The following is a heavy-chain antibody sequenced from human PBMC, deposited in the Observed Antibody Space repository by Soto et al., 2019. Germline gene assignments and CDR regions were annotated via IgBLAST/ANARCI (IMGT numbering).Heavy chain of an antibody. V-gene: IGHV3-23*01. CDR3: AKGLINGRWYAED. CDR2: ITGSGTGT. D-gene: IGHD6-13*01. CDR1: GFTFSTCV. J-gene: IGHJ4*02. Sequence: EVHLLESGGGLVHPGESLRLSCGASGFTFSTCVMTWVRQAPGKGLEWVSGITGSGTGTHYADSVKGRFTISRDNSKNTMYLKMNNLRVEDTGVYYCAKGLINGRWYAEDWGQGALVTVSS.